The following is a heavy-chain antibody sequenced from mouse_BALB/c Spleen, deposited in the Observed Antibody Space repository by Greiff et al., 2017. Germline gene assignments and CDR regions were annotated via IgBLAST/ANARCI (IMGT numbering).Heavy chain of an antibody. Sequence: EVHRVESGGGLVQPGGSLRLSCATSGFTFTDYYMSWVRQPPGKALEWLGFIRNKANGYTTEYSASVKGRFTISRDNSQSILYLQMNTLRAEDSATYYCARDIGSTYFDYWGQGTTLTVSS. J-gene: IGHJ2*01. CDR3: ARDIGSTYFDY. V-gene: IGHV7-3*02. CDR2: IRNKANGYTT. D-gene: IGHD1-1*01. CDR1: GFTFTDYY.